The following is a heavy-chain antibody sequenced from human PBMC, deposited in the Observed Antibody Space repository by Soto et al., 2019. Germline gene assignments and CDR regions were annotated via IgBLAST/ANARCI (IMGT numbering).Heavy chain of an antibody. CDR3: ATLTDYSGGLDY. V-gene: IGHV4-39*01. Sequence: SETLSLTCTVSGGSISSSSYYWGWIRQPPGKGLEWIGSIYYSGSTYYNPSLKSRVTISVDTSKNQFSLKLSSVTAADTAVYYCATLTDYSGGLDYWGQGTLVTVSS. CDR2: IYYSGST. D-gene: IGHD1-26*01. CDR1: GGSISSSSYY. J-gene: IGHJ4*02.